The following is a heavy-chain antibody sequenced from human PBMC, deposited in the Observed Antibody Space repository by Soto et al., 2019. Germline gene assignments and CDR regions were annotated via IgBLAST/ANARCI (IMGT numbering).Heavy chain of an antibody. Sequence: QVQLQESGPGLVKPSETLSLTCTVSGGSISSYYWSWIRQPPGKGLEWIGYIYYSGSTNYNPSLKSRVTISVDTSKNQFSLKLSSVTAADTAVYYCARWLGYNWNPTTHGHYYYYYGMDVWGQGTTVTVSS. V-gene: IGHV4-59*01. CDR1: GGSISSYY. CDR2: IYYSGST. D-gene: IGHD1-20*01. J-gene: IGHJ6*02. CDR3: ARWLGYNWNPTTHGHYYYYYGMDV.